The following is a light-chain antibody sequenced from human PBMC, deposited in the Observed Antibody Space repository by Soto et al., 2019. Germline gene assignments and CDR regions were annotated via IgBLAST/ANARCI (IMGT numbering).Light chain of an antibody. CDR3: QQYNSYPWT. V-gene: IGKV1-5*03. CDR2: KAP. J-gene: IGKJ1*01. Sequence: DIQMTQSPSTLSASVGDRVTITCRASQSISSWLAWYQQKPGKAPKLLIYKAPSLESGVPSRFSGGGSGTEFTLTISSLQPDDFATYYCQQYNSYPWTFGQGTKVEIK. CDR1: QSISSW.